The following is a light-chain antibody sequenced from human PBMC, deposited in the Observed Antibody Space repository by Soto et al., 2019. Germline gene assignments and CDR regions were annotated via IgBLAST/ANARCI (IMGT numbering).Light chain of an antibody. CDR3: VSYIESSLTHWV. CDR1: YTDVGGYNR. CDR2: EVD. V-gene: IGLV2-14*01. J-gene: IGLJ3*02. Sequence: QSALTQPASVSGSPGQSITISCTGTYTDVGGYNRVSWYQHHAGKGPKMLIFEVDNRPSGISDRFSGSKSGDTASLTISALQAEDEADYYCVSYIESSLTHWVFGGGTKLTVL.